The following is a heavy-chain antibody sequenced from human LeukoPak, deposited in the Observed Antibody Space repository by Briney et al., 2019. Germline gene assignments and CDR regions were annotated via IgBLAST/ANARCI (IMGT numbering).Heavy chain of an antibody. J-gene: IGHJ5*02. D-gene: IGHD2-2*01. CDR3: ARDWYCSSTSCQGLFDP. CDR2: IIPIFGTA. Sequence: SVKVSCKASGYTFTSYGISWVRQAPGQGLEWMGGIIPIFGTANYAQKFQGRVTITTDESTSTAYMELSSLRSEDTAVYYCARDWYCSSTSCQGLFDPWGQGTLVTVSS. V-gene: IGHV1-69*05. CDR1: GYTFTSYG.